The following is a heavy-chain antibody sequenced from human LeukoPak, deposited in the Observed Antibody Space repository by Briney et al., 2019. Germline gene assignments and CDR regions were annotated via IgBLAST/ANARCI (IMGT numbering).Heavy chain of an antibody. CDR1: GGSISSYY. V-gene: IGHV4-59*01. J-gene: IGHJ2*01. D-gene: IGHD2-2*01. CDR3: ARDTPGYCSSTSCKYWYFDL. Sequence: SETLSLTCTVSGGSISSYYWSWIRQPPGKGLEWIGYIYYSGSTNYNPSLKSRVTISVDTSKSQFSLKLSSVTAADTAVYYCARDTPGYCSSTSCKYWYFDLWGRGTLVTVSS. CDR2: IYYSGST.